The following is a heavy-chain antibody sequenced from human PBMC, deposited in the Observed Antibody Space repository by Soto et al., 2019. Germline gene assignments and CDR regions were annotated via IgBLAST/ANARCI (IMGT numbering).Heavy chain of an antibody. Sequence: EPLSLTFFDACESMDSHDSHMSWIRQSPGKGLEWIGTVAYTGTNYYPPPLSGRVTVSADTSKNSFSLKLTSVTAADTAVYYCARHRACNTACDFDYWGQGTLVTGSS. CDR3: ARHRACNTACDFDY. J-gene: IGHJ4*02. V-gene: IGHV4-39*01. D-gene: IGHD2-15*01. CDR2: VAYTGTN. CDR1: CESMDSHDSH.